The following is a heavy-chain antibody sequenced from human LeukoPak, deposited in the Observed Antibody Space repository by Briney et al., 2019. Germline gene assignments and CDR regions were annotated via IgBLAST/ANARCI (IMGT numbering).Heavy chain of an antibody. CDR1: GFTFSRYG. V-gene: IGHV3-33*01. CDR3: ARDPEGYYYGSGKPYYYGMDV. J-gene: IGHJ6*02. D-gene: IGHD3-10*01. CDR2: IWYDGSNK. Sequence: GRSLRLSCAASGFTFSRYGMHWVRQAPGKGLEWVAVIWYDGSNKYYADSVKGRFTISRDNSMNTLYLQMSSLRAEDTAIYYCARDPEGYYYGSGKPYYYGMDVWGQGTTVSVSS.